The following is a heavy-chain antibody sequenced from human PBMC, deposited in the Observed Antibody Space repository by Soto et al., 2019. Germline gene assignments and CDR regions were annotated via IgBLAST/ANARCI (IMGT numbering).Heavy chain of an antibody. CDR3: ARDVVWELLLLDYYYYGMDV. Sequence: PGGSLRLSCAASGFTFSSYSMNWVRQAPGKGLEWVSYISSSSSTIYYADSVKGRFTISRDNAKNSLYLQMNSLRDEDTAVYYCARDVVWELLLLDYYYYGMDVWGQGTTVTVSS. D-gene: IGHD1-26*01. V-gene: IGHV3-48*02. J-gene: IGHJ6*02. CDR2: ISSSSSTI. CDR1: GFTFSSYS.